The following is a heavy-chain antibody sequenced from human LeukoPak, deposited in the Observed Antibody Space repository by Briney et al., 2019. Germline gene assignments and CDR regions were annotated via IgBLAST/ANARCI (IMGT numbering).Heavy chain of an antibody. CDR1: GGSISSATYY. CDR3: AREGDYYDTSGTLDY. J-gene: IGHJ4*02. V-gene: IGHV4-61*02. CDR2: IYTGGST. D-gene: IGHD3-22*01. Sequence: SETLSLTCTVSGGSISSATYYWSWIRQPAGKGLEWIGRIYTGGSTNYNPSLKSRVTISVDTSKNQFSLKLSSVTAADTAVYCCAREGDYYDTSGTLDYWGQGTLVTVSS.